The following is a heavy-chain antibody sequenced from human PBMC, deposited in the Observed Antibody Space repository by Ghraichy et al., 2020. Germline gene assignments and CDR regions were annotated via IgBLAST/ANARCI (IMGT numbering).Heavy chain of an antibody. V-gene: IGHV1-69*04. J-gene: IGHJ5*02. D-gene: IGHD3-9*01. CDR1: GGTFSSYA. CDR3: ARDPGADYDILTGYYFDP. Sequence: SVKVSCKASGGTFSSYAISWVRQAPGQGLEWMGRIIPILGIANYAQKFQGRVTITADKSTSTAYMELSSLRSEDTAVYYCARDPGADYDILTGYYFDPWGQGTLVTVSS. CDR2: IIPILGIA.